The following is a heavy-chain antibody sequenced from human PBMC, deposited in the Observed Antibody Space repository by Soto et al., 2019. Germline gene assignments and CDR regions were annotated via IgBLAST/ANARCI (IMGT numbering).Heavy chain of an antibody. Sequence: GGSLRLSCADSGFAFNSYSMRWVRQAPGRGLEWVAVISYDGSNKFYADSVKGRFTISRDNSKNTLYLEMNSLRGEDTAVYYCAKVSPMGYFFDFWGQGTLVTVSS. V-gene: IGHV3-30-3*01. CDR2: ISYDGSNK. CDR3: AKVSPMGYFFDF. J-gene: IGHJ4*02. CDR1: GFAFNSYS.